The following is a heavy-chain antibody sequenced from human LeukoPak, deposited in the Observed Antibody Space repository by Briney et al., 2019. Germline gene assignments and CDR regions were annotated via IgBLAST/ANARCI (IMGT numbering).Heavy chain of an antibody. Sequence: ASVTVSCTASGYTFTNYYMHWVRQAPGQGLEWMGIFNPDGGSATYTQRFQARVTMTRDTSTSTAYMELSSLRFDDTAVYYCARGGSSTWDFDYWGQGTLVTVSS. CDR3: ARGGSSTWDFDY. J-gene: IGHJ4*02. CDR2: FNPDGGSA. D-gene: IGHD6-13*01. V-gene: IGHV1-46*01. CDR1: GYTFTNYY.